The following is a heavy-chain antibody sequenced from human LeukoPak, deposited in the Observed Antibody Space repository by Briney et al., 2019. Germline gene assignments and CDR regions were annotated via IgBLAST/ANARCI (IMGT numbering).Heavy chain of an antibody. D-gene: IGHD5-12*01. CDR3: ASGYETGYYFDY. J-gene: IGHJ4*02. CDR1: GGSISSGDYY. CDR2: IYYRGTT. V-gene: IGHV4-30-4*01. Sequence: SETLSLTCTVSGGSISSGDYYWSWLRQPPGKGLEWIGYIYYRGTTYYNPSLKSRVIISIDTSKNQFSLKLSSVTAADTAVYYCASGYETGYYFDYWGQGILVTVSS.